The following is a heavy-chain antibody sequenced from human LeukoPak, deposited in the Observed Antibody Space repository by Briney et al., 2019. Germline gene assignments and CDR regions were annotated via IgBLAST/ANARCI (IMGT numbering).Heavy chain of an antibody. Sequence: PGGSLRLSCAASGFIFSDYYMSWIRQAPGKGLEWVSYISSGGSTIYYADSVKGRFTISRDNAKNSLYLQMNSLRAEDTAVYHCARESPLTGEGYFDYWGQGTLVTVSS. CDR3: ARESPLTGEGYFDY. J-gene: IGHJ4*02. CDR1: GFIFSDYY. D-gene: IGHD7-27*01. CDR2: ISSGGSTI. V-gene: IGHV3-11*01.